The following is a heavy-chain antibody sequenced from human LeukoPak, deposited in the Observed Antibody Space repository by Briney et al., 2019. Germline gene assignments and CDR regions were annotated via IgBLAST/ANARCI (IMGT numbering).Heavy chain of an antibody. CDR1: GFTFSSYW. J-gene: IGHJ4*02. D-gene: IGHD2-21*01. Sequence: GGSLRLSCAASGFTFSSYWMHWVRQAPGKGLVWVSRINSDGSSTSYADSVKGRFTISRDNAMNTLYLQMNSLRAEDTAVYYCARDRLTYCGGDCSFDNWGQGTLVTVSS. CDR2: INSDGSST. CDR3: ARDRLTYCGGDCSFDN. V-gene: IGHV3-74*01.